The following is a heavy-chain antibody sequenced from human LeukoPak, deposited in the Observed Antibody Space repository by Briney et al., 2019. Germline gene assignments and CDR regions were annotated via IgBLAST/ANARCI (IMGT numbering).Heavy chain of an antibody. CDR1: GYTFTTYG. J-gene: IGHJ4*02. Sequence: GASVKVSCKASGYTFTTYGISWVRQAPGQGLEWVGWISAYNGNTNYAQKFQDRVSMTTDTSTSTANMELRSLRSEDTAVYYCARVPRMGYCSGGSCYDYWGQGTLVTVSS. V-gene: IGHV1-18*01. D-gene: IGHD2-15*01. CDR2: ISAYNGNT. CDR3: ARVPRMGYCSGGSCYDY.